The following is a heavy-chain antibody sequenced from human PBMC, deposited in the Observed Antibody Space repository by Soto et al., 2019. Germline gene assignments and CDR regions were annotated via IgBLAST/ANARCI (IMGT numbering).Heavy chain of an antibody. CDR1: GFTFSSYA. J-gene: IGHJ5*02. Sequence: GGSLRLSCAASGFTFSSYAMSWVRQAPGKGLEWVSAISGSGGSTYYADSVKDRFTISRDNSKNTLYLQMNSLRAEDTAVYYCAKGSIAARLSWFDPWGQGTLVTVSS. D-gene: IGHD6-6*01. CDR2: ISGSGGST. V-gene: IGHV3-23*01. CDR3: AKGSIAARLSWFDP.